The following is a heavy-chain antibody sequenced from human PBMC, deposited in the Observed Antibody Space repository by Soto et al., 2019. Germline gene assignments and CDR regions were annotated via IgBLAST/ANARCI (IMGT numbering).Heavy chain of an antibody. Sequence: QVQLQESGPGLVRPSETLSLTCGVSGGSISSHYWRWIRQPPGKGLEWIGFIYYTGSTNYNPSLKSRVTISVDTSKNQFSLKLSSVTTADTAVYYCARESAGSGKNNWFDPWGQGTLVTVSS. CDR1: GGSISSHY. CDR2: IYYTGST. J-gene: IGHJ5*02. V-gene: IGHV4-59*11. CDR3: ARESAGSGKNNWFDP. D-gene: IGHD3-10*01.